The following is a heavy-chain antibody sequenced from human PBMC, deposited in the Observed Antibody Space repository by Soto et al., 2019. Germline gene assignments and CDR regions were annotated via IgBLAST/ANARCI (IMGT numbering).Heavy chain of an antibody. V-gene: IGHV1-69*13. Sequence: SVKVSCKASGGTFSSYAISWVRQAPGQGLAWMGGIIPIFGTANYAQKFQGRVTITADESTSTAYMELSSLRSEDTAVYYCASRLAGYGDYSAGYYYYGMGVWGQGTTVTVS. D-gene: IGHD4-17*01. CDR2: IIPIFGTA. J-gene: IGHJ6*02. CDR3: ASRLAGYGDYSAGYYYYGMGV. CDR1: GGTFSSYA.